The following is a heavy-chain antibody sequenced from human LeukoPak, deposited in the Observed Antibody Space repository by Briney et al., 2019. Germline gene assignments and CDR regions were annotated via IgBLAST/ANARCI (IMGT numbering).Heavy chain of an antibody. J-gene: IGHJ4*02. CDR2: IYYSGST. CDR3: ARDVWFGELPPSYFDY. CDR1: GGSISSGDYY. D-gene: IGHD3-10*01. Sequence: PSETLSLTCTVSGGSISSGDYYWSWIRQPPGKGLEWIGYIYYSGSTYYNPSLKSRVTISVDTSKNQFSLKLSSVTAADTAVYYCARDVWFGELPPSYFDYWGQGTLVTASS. V-gene: IGHV4-30-4*01.